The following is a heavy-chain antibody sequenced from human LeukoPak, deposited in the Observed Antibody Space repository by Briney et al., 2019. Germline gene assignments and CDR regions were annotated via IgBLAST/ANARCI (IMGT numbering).Heavy chain of an antibody. CDR3: AKDDLYYYDSSGYDY. CDR2: ISGRGGST. D-gene: IGHD3-22*01. V-gene: IGHV3-23*01. CDR1: GFTFSTYA. Sequence: GGSLRLSCAASGFTFSTYAMSWVRQAPGKGLEWVSGISGRGGSTSYADSVKGRFTISRDNSKITLYLQMNSLRAEDTPVYYCAKDDLYYYDSSGYDYWGQGTLVTLSS. J-gene: IGHJ4*02.